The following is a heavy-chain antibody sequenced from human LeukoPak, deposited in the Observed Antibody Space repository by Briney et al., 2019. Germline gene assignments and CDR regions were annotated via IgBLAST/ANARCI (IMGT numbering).Heavy chain of an antibody. Sequence: GASVKVSCKASGYTFIDNYMHWVRQAPGQGLEWMGRIHPNSGGTNYAQKFQGRVIMTRDTSNNTVYMELSRLRSDDTAVYYCARGVWSYKDYMDVWGKGTTVTVSS. V-gene: IGHV1-2*06. CDR3: ARGVWSYKDYMDV. J-gene: IGHJ6*03. CDR2: IHPNSGGT. CDR1: GYTFIDNY. D-gene: IGHD3-10*01.